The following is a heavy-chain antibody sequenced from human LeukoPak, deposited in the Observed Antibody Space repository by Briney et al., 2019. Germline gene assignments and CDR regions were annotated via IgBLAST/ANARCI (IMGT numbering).Heavy chain of an antibody. J-gene: IGHJ4*02. CDR2: IYSGGST. D-gene: IGHD3-10*01. Sequence: GGSLRLSCAASGFTVSSNYMSWVRQAPGKGPEWVSVIYSGGSTYYADSVKGRFTISRDNSKNTLYLQMNSLRAEDTAVYYCARDNGSGSRLDYWGQGTLVTVSS. CDR1: GFTVSSNY. V-gene: IGHV3-66*01. CDR3: ARDNGSGSRLDY.